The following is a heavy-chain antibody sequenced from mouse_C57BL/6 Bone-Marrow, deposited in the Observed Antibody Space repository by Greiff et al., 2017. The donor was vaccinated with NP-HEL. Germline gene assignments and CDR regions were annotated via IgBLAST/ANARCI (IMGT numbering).Heavy chain of an antibody. V-gene: IGHV1-55*01. CDR1: GYNFTSYW. Sequence: QVQLQQSGAELVKPGASVQMSCKASGYNFTSYWITWVKQRPGQGLEWIGDIYPGSGSTNYNEKFKSKATLTVDTSSSAAYMQLSSLTSEDSAVYYCAREGIFYFDYWGQGTTLTVSS. J-gene: IGHJ2*01. CDR3: AREGIFYFDY. CDR2: IYPGSGST.